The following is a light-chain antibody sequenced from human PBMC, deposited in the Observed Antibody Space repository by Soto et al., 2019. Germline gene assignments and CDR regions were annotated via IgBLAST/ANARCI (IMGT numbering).Light chain of an antibody. CDR1: QSVSSY. Sequence: EIVLTQSPGTLSLSPGERATLSCRASQSVSSYLLWYQQKPGQAPRLLIYGASTRATGIPARFSGSGSGTDFTLTVSSLEPEDFAVYYCQQRRYWQVTFGQGTRLEIK. V-gene: IGKV3-11*01. J-gene: IGKJ5*01. CDR3: QQRRYWQVT. CDR2: GAS.